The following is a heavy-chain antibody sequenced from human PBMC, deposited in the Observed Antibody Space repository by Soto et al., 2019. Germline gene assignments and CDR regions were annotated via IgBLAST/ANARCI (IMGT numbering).Heavy chain of an antibody. CDR2: IKSKTDGGTT. Sequence: GSLRLSCAASGFTFSNAWMSWVRQAPGKGLEWVGRIKSKTDGGTTDYAAPVKGRFTISRDDSKNTLYLQMNSLKTEDTAVYYCTTDLYCGGDCYYYYYGMDVWGQGTTVTISS. CDR3: TTDLYCGGDCYYYYYGMDV. J-gene: IGHJ6*02. D-gene: IGHD2-21*02. CDR1: GFTFSNAW. V-gene: IGHV3-15*01.